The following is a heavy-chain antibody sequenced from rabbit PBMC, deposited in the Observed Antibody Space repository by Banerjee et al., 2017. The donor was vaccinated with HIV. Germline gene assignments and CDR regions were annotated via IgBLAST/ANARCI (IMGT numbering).Heavy chain of an antibody. CDR1: GLDFSSSYW. CDR2: IDAGSSGNT. J-gene: IGHJ4*01. V-gene: IGHV1S45*01. CDR3: ARGASDVAWRLNL. D-gene: IGHD1-1*01. Sequence: QEQLEESGGGLVKPEGSLTLTCKASGLDFSSSYWICWVRQAPGKGLEWIACIDAGSSGNTVYASWAKGRFTIYKTSSTTVTLQVTSLTAADTATYFCARGASDVAWRLNLWGPGTLVTVS.